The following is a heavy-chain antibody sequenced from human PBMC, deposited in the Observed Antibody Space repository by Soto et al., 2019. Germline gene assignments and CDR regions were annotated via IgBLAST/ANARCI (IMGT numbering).Heavy chain of an antibody. J-gene: IGHJ6*03. CDR2: ISAYNGNT. CDR3: ARDQDYGNPLDYYYYLDV. CDR1: GYTFTSYG. V-gene: IGHV1-18*01. D-gene: IGHD4-17*01. Sequence: ASVKVSCKASGYTFTSYGISWVRQAPGQGLEWMGWISAYNGNTNYAQKLQGRVTMTTDTSTSTAYMELRSLRSDDTAVYYCARDQDYGNPLDYYYYLDVWGKGTTVTVSS.